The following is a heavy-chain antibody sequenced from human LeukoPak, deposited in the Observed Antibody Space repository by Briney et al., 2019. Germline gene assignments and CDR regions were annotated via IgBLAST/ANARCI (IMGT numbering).Heavy chain of an antibody. V-gene: IGHV1-18*04. Sequence: GASVKVSCKASGYTFTSYGISWVRQAPGQGLEGMGWISAYNGNTNYAQKLQGRVTMTTDTSTSTAYMELRSLRSDDTAVYYCARDKRPYCSSTSCAGYNWFDPWGQGTLVTVAS. CDR1: GYTFTSYG. CDR2: ISAYNGNT. CDR3: ARDKRPYCSSTSCAGYNWFDP. D-gene: IGHD2-2*01. J-gene: IGHJ5*02.